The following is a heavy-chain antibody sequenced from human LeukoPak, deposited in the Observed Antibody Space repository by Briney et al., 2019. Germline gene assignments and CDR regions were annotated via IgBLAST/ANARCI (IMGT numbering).Heavy chain of an antibody. Sequence: GGSLRLSCAASGFTFSSYAMSWVRQAPGKGLEWLSAISGSGGSRYYSGSLKGRFTISRDNSKNTLYLQMNSLRTEDTAVYYCTTEMDTAIYYWGQGTLVTVSS. D-gene: IGHD5-18*01. CDR3: TTEMDTAIYY. CDR1: GFTFSSYA. CDR2: ISGSGGSR. V-gene: IGHV3-23*01. J-gene: IGHJ4*02.